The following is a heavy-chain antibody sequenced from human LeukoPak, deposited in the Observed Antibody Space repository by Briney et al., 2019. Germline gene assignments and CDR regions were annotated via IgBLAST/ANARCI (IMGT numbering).Heavy chain of an antibody. V-gene: IGHV4-59*01. CDR2: IYYSGST. CDR3: ARSGGDGYAINWFDP. D-gene: IGHD5-18*01. Sequence: SETLSLTCTVSGGSISSYYWSWIRQPPGKGLEWIGYIYYSGSTNYNPSLKSRVTISVDTSKNQFSLKLSSVTAADTAVYYCARSGGDGYAINWFDPWGQGTLVTVSS. J-gene: IGHJ5*02. CDR1: GGSISSYY.